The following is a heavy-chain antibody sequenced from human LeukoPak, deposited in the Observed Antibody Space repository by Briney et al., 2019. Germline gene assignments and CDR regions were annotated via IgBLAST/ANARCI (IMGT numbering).Heavy chain of an antibody. D-gene: IGHD3-10*01. CDR1: GFTVSTNC. J-gene: IGHJ4*02. CDR2: IYSSGPT. Sequence: GGSLRLSCAASGFTVSTNCMTWVRKAPGKGLGLVSVIYSSGPTYYADYVKGRFTISRDTSKNDLYLQMNSLRAEDTAVYYCAISGLGFGEFRGLDYWGQGTLVTVSS. V-gene: IGHV3-53*01. CDR3: AISGLGFGEFRGLDY.